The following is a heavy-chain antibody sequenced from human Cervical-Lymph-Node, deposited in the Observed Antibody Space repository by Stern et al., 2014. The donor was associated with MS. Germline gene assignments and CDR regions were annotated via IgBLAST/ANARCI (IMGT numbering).Heavy chain of an antibody. J-gene: IGHJ2*01. CDR2: IYHSGAS. CDR1: GGSVRSTNW. D-gene: IGHD2/OR15-2a*01. CDR3: ARERQQYCNSEGCSYWYFDL. V-gene: IGHV4-4*02. Sequence: QVQLQESGPGLVKPSGTLSLTCAVSGGSVRSTNWWSWVRQSPGKGLEWIGNIYHSGASNYRPSLRSRVSISLDNSKNHLSLHLTSVTAADTGVYYCARERQQYCNSEGCSYWYFDLWGRGTLVTVSS.